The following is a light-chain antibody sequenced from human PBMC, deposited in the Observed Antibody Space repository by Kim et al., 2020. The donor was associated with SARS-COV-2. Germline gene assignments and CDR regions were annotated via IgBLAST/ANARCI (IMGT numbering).Light chain of an antibody. CDR2: AAS. V-gene: IGKV3-15*01. CDR1: QSVRTN. CDR3: QQYNNWPPYT. Sequence: EIVMTQSPATLSVSPGERATLSCRASQSVRTNLAWYQQKPGQAPRLLIYAASTRATGIPARFSGGGSGTEFTLTINGLQSEDFALYYCQQYNNWPPYTFGQGTKLEI. J-gene: IGKJ2*01.